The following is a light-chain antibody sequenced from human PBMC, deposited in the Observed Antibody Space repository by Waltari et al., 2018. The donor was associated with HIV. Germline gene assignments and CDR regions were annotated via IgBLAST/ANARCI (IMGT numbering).Light chain of an antibody. Sequence: SALTHPASVSGSAGQSITIPCTGTIRLVGVYYSVSWYQQPPGKAPKLMIYEVSKLPSGVSNRFSGAKSGNTASLTISGLQADDEADDYCSSYTTRNTRVFGGGTTLTVL. V-gene: IGLV2-14*01. J-gene: IGLJ3*02. CDR3: SSYTTRNTRV. CDR1: IRLVGVYYS. CDR2: EVS.